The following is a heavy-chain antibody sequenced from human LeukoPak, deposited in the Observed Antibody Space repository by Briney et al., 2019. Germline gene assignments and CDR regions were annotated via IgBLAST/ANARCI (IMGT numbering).Heavy chain of an antibody. J-gene: IGHJ4*02. CDR1: GFTFSSYG. Sequence: PGGSLRLSCAASGFTFSSYGMHWVRQAPGKGLEWVAVISYGGSNKYYADSVKGRITISRDNSKNTLYLQMNSLRAEDTAVYYCAKLIAVAGTDYWGQGTLVTVSS. CDR3: AKLIAVAGTDY. D-gene: IGHD6-19*01. V-gene: IGHV3-30*18. CDR2: ISYGGSNK.